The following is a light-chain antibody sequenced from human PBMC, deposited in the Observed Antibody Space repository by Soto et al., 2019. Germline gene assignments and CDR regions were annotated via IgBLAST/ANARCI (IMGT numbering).Light chain of an antibody. CDR1: QSISSY. CDR3: QLSYSIPYT. V-gene: IGKV1-39*01. Sequence: DIQMTQSPPSLSASVGDRVTITCRASQSISSYLNWYQQKPGKAPKLLTYAASSLQSGVPSRFSGGGSGTDFTLTISSLQPEDFATYYCQLSYSIPYTFGQGTRLEIK. CDR2: AAS. J-gene: IGKJ2*01.